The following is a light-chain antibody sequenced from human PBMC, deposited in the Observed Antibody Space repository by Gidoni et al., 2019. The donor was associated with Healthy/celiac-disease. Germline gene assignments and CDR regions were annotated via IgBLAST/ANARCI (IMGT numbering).Light chain of an antibody. Sequence: DIQLTQSPSFLSASVGDRVTITCRAIQGISSYLAWYQQKPGKASKLLIYAASTLQSGVPSRLSGSGSGTEFTLTISSLQTEDFATYYCQQPYTFGQGTKLEIK. J-gene: IGKJ2*01. CDR3: QQPYT. CDR2: AAS. CDR1: QGISSY. V-gene: IGKV1-9*01.